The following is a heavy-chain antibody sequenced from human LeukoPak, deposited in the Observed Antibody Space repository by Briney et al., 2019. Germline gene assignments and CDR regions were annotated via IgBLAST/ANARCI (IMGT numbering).Heavy chain of an antibody. CDR2: ISWNGGNT. D-gene: IGHD6-13*01. CDR3: AKEHYSRSWYGLGS. CDR1: GFSFDDYA. J-gene: IGHJ4*02. Sequence: SGGSLRLSCAASGFSFDDYAMYWVRQPPGRGLEWVSLISWNGGNTFYAGSVKGRFTISRDTSKNFLYLQMNSLRAEDTALYYCAKEHYSRSWYGLGSWGQGTLVTVSS. V-gene: IGHV3-43D*04.